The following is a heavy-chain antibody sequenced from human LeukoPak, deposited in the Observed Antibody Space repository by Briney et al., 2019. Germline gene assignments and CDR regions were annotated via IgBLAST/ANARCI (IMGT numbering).Heavy chain of an antibody. J-gene: IGHJ4*02. V-gene: IGHV4-61*02. Sequence: PSETLSLTCTVSGASISTGSSYWSWIRQPAGEGLEWIGRIHNSGSTNYNPSLNSRVTISVDTSKNQVSLKLTSVTAADTAVYYCARARGLQIWGQGTLVTVSS. CDR3: ARARGLQI. CDR2: IHNSGST. CDR1: GASISTGSSY. D-gene: IGHD5-24*01.